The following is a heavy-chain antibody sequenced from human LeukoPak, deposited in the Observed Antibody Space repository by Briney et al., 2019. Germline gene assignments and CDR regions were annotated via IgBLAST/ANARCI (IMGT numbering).Heavy chain of an antibody. CDR3: ARTAVTNGVGY. CDR1: GGSISSSNYY. V-gene: IGHV4-39*01. CDR2: IYYSGST. D-gene: IGHD4-17*01. Sequence: SETLSLTCTVSGGSISSSNYYWGWIRQPPGKGLEWIGSIYYSGSTYYNPSLKSRVTISVDTSKNQFSLKLSSVTAADTAVYYCARTAVTNGVGYWGQGTLVTVSS. J-gene: IGHJ4*02.